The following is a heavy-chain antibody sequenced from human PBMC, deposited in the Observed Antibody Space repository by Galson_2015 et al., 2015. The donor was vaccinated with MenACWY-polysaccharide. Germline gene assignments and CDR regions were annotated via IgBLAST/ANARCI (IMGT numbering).Heavy chain of an antibody. CDR1: GFTFSTYS. CDR2: ISSTSSHI. V-gene: IGHV3-21*01. D-gene: IGHD6-19*01. J-gene: IGHJ4*02. Sequence: SLRLSCAASGFTFSTYSMNWVRQAPGKGLDWVSFISSTSSHIYYADSVKGRFTTSRDNAKNSLFLQMNSLRAEDTAVYYCARVTYSSGSEFDYWGQGTLVTVSS. CDR3: ARVTYSSGSEFDY.